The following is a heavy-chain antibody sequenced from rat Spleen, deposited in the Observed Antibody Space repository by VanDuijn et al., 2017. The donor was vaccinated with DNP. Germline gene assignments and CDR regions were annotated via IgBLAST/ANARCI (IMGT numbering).Heavy chain of an antibody. CDR1: GLSLTSNS. CDR2: IQSGGIT. D-gene: IGHD1-8*01. Sequence: QVQLKESGPGLVQPSQTLSLTCTVSGLSLTSNSVSWIRQPPGEGLEWMGRIQSGGITDYNSTLKSRLSISRDTSTSQVYLKMNSVQTEDTAMYFCARSGTTMATLYFDYWGQGVLVTVSS. J-gene: IGHJ2*01. CDR3: ARSGTTMATLYFDY. V-gene: IGHV2-47*01.